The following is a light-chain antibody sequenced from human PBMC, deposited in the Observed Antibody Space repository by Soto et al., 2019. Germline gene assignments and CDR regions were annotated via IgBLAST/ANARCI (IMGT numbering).Light chain of an antibody. J-gene: IGKJ1*01. Sequence: EIVMTQSPATLSVSPGERATLSCRASQSVSINLAWYQQKPGQAPRLLIYGASSRATGIPARFSGSGSGTEFTLTISSLQPGDYATYYCQHYNSYPWTFGQGTKV. V-gene: IGKV3-15*01. CDR3: QHYNSYPWT. CDR2: GAS. CDR1: QSVSIN.